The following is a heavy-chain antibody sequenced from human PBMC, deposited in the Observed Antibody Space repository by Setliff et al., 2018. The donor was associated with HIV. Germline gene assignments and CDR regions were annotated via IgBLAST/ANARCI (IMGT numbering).Heavy chain of an antibody. V-gene: IGHV4-38-2*02. CDR1: GDSISSDFY. Sequence: TSETLSLTCTVSGDSISSDFYWGWIRQHPGKGLEWIASIYHSGNTYYMPSLQSRVTISVDMSKNQFSLKLNSVTAADTAVYYCARGEACGGGCHYAFELWGRGTMVTVSS. CDR2: IYHSGNT. D-gene: IGHD2-21*02. J-gene: IGHJ3*01. CDR3: ARGEACGGGCHYAFEL.